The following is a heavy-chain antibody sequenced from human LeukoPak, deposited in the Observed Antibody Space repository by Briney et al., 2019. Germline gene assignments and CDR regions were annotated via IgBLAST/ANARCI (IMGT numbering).Heavy chain of an antibody. CDR2: IIPIFGTA. CDR1: GGTFSSYA. Sequence: ASVKVSCKASGGTFSSYAISWVRQAPGQGLEWMGGIIPIFGTANYAQEFQGRVTITADESTSTAYMELSSLRSEDTAVYYCARDSGYCTNGVCYEWDYWGQGTLVTVSS. D-gene: IGHD2-8*01. CDR3: ARDSGYCTNGVCYEWDY. V-gene: IGHV1-69*13. J-gene: IGHJ4*02.